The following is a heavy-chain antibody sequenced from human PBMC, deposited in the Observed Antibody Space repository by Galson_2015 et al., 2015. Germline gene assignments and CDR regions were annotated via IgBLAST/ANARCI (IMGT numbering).Heavy chain of an antibody. CDR2: IKSKTDGGTT. CDR1: GFTFSNAW. CDR3: TTHNDYGDYVDRYYYCYMDV. D-gene: IGHD4-17*01. V-gene: IGHV3-15*01. Sequence: SLRLSCAASGFTFSNAWMSWVRQAPGKGLEWVGRIKSKTDGGTTDYAAPVKGRFTISRDDSKNTLYLQMNSLKTEDTAVYYCTTHNDYGDYVDRYYYCYMDVWGKGTTVTVSS. J-gene: IGHJ6*03.